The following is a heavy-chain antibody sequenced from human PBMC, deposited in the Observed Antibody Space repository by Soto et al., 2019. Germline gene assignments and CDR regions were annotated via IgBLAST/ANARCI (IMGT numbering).Heavy chain of an antibody. V-gene: IGHV4-39*01. D-gene: IGHD1-26*01. J-gene: IGHJ4*02. CDR1: GGSISCSSYY. CDR3: AITKLREFGD. CDR2: IYYSGST. Sequence: SETLSLTCTVSGGSISCSSYYWGWIRQPPGKGLEWIGSIYYSGSTYYNPSLKSRVTISVDTSKNQFSLKLSSVTAADTAVYYCAITKLREFGDWGQGTLVTVSS.